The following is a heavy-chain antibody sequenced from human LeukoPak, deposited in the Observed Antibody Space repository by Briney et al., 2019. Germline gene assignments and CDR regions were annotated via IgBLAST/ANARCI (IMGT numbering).Heavy chain of an antibody. V-gene: IGHV6-1*01. D-gene: IGHD1-26*01. Sequence: SQILSLTCAISGDSVSNKNAAWNGIRQSPSRGLEWLGRTYYRSKWYNDYVVSVKGRIDINPDTSKNQFSLRLNPVTPEDTAVYFCAREGVGATMANWGQRTLVTVSS. CDR1: GDSVSNKNAA. CDR2: TYYRSKWYN. CDR3: AREGVGATMAN. J-gene: IGHJ4*02.